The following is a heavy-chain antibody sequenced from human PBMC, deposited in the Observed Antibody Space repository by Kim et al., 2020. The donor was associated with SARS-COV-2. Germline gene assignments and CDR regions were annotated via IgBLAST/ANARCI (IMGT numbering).Heavy chain of an antibody. Sequence: ADSMKGRLTIAKDNSKNTQYLQMNSLRAEDTDVYYCATYYYGSDDAFDIWGQGTMVTVSS. D-gene: IGHD3-10*01. J-gene: IGHJ3*02. CDR3: ATYYYGSDDAFDI. V-gene: IGHV3-23*01.